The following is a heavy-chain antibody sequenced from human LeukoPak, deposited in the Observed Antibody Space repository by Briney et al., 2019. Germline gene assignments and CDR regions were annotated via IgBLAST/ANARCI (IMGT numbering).Heavy chain of an antibody. Sequence: PGGSLRLSCAASGFTFSSYSINWVRQAPGKGLEWVSYISSSSSTIYYADSVKGRFTISRDNAKNSLYLQMNSLRAEDTAVYYCARGTIIVVVPAAYNWFDPWGQGTLVTVSS. D-gene: IGHD2-2*01. CDR2: ISSSSSTI. CDR3: ARGTIIVVVPAAYNWFDP. J-gene: IGHJ5*02. V-gene: IGHV3-48*01. CDR1: GFTFSSYS.